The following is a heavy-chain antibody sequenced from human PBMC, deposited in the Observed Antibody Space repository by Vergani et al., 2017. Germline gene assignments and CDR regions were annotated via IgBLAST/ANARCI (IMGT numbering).Heavy chain of an antibody. CDR1: GFTFNHYA. J-gene: IGHJ6*02. Sequence: EGQLVESGGDWVQRGGSLRLSCAASGFTFNHYAMNWVRQAPGKGLEWVSGISGSGGSTYYAGSVKGRFTISRDSSKNTLYLQMNSLSAGDTAVYYCAKANPRKSGYDYLYYYHAMDVWGQGTTVTVSS. CDR3: AKANPRKSGYDYLYYYHAMDV. V-gene: IGHV3-23*04. D-gene: IGHD5-12*01. CDR2: ISGSGGST.